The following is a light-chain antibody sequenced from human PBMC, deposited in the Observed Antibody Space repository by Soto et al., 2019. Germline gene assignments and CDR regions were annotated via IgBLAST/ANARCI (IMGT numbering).Light chain of an antibody. CDR3: NSYAGHKVVI. V-gene: IGLV2-8*01. Sequence: QSALTQPPSASGSPGQSVTISCTGTSSDVGAYNYVSWYQQSPGKAPKALIYEVSKRPSGVPDRFSGSKSGNTASLTVSGLQAEDEADYYCNSYAGHKVVIFGGGTQLTVL. J-gene: IGLJ2*01. CDR1: SSDVGAYNY. CDR2: EVS.